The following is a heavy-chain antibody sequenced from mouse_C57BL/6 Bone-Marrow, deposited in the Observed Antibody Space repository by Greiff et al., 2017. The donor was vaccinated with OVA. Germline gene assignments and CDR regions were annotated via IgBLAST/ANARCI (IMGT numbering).Heavy chain of an antibody. CDR1: GFTFSNYW. J-gene: IGHJ4*01. CDR3: TRDDYDDAMDY. CDR2: IRLKSDNYAT. Sequence: EVKLMESGGGLVQPGGSMKLSCVASGFTFSNYWMNWVRQSPEKGLEWVAQIRLKSDNYATHYAESVKGRFTISRDDSKSSVYLQMNNLRAEDTGIYYCTRDDYDDAMDYWGQGTSVTVSS. D-gene: IGHD2-4*01. V-gene: IGHV6-3*01.